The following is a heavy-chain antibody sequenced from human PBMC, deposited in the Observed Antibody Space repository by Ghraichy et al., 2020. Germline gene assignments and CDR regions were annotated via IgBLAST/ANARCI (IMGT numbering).Heavy chain of an antibody. V-gene: IGHV4-38-2*01. J-gene: IGHJ6*03. D-gene: IGHD1-26*01. Sequence: SETLSLTCAVSGYSISSGYYWGWIRQPPGKGLEWIGSLYHSGSTYYNPSLKSRVTISVDTSKNQFSLKLSSVTAADTAVYYCARVGMSYNPLAFYYHYYMDVWGKGTTVTVSS. CDR1: GYSISSGYY. CDR2: LYHSGST. CDR3: ARVGMSYNPLAFYYHYYMDV.